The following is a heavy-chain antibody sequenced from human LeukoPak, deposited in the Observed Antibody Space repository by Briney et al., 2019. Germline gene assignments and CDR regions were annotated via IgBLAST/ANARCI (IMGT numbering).Heavy chain of an antibody. CDR2: IRQDGSEK. V-gene: IGHV3-7*02. D-gene: IGHD4-11*01. CDR1: GFAFGTYW. CDR3: ARGSADYNHFWLSY. J-gene: IGHJ4*02. Sequence: GGSLRLSCAGSGFAFGTYWMSWVRQAPGKGLEWVANIRQDGSEKYYVDAVKGRFTVSRDNAEQLLHLQMKNLRAEDTAVYYCARGSADYNHFWLSYWGQGTLVTVSS.